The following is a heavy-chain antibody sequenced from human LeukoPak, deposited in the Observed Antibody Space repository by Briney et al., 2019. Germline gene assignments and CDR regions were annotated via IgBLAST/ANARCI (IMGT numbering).Heavy chain of an antibody. CDR1: GYPFSSYW. CDR3: ARPTDFRLAY. Sequence: GESLKISCKGSGYPFSSYWIGWVRQMPGKGLEWMGIIYPGDSDTRYSPSLQGKVTISVDTSIGPDFLHCRSLKGSDTAMLSCARPTDFRLAYWGQGTLVTVSS. CDR2: IYPGDSDT. D-gene: IGHD3-3*01. J-gene: IGHJ4*02. V-gene: IGHV5-51*01.